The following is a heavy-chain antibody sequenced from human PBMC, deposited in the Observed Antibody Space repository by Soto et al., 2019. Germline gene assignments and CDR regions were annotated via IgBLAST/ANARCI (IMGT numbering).Heavy chain of an antibody. D-gene: IGHD3-22*01. Sequence: SVKVSCKASGGTFSSYAISWVRRAPGQGLEWMGGIIPIFGTANYAQKFQGRVTITADESTSTAYMELSSLRSEDTAVYYCARASQMIVVLNAFDIWGQGTMVTVSS. J-gene: IGHJ3*02. CDR3: ARASQMIVVLNAFDI. V-gene: IGHV1-69*13. CDR1: GGTFSSYA. CDR2: IIPIFGTA.